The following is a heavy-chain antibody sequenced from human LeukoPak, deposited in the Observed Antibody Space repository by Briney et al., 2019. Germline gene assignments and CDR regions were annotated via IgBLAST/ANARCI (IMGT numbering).Heavy chain of an antibody. CDR3: AKDNYDILTGHDY. Sequence: GGSLRLSCAPSGFTFDDYAMHWVRQAPGKGLEWVSLISGDGGSTYYADSGWGRFTNSRDNSKNSLYLRMNSLRTEDTALYYCAKDNYDILTGHDYWGQGTLVTVSS. V-gene: IGHV3-43*02. D-gene: IGHD3-9*01. J-gene: IGHJ4*02. CDR2: ISGDGGST. CDR1: GFTFDDYA.